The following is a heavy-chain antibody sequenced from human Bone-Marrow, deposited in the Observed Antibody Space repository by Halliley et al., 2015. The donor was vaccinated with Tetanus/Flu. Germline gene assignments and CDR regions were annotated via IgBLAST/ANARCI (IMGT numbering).Heavy chain of an antibody. CDR1: GYTFSGFS. CDR2: ISGGSDYI. CDR3: ARGILSWELRRDVFDI. D-gene: IGHD1-26*01. V-gene: IGHV3-21*01. J-gene: IGHJ3*02. Sequence: SLRLSCAASGYTFSGFSINWVRQAPGKGLEWVSSISGGSDYIYYADSVKGRFTVSRDNAKNSLYLQMNSLRAEDTAVYYCARGILSWELRRDVFDIWGQGTIVTVSS.